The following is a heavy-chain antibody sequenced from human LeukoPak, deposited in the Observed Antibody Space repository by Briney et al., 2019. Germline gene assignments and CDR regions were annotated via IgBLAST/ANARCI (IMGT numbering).Heavy chain of an antibody. V-gene: IGHV4-39*01. CDR3: ARADIVATIDAFDI. CDR2: IYYSGST. J-gene: IGHJ3*02. Sequence: SETLSLTCTVSGGSISSSSYYWGWIRQPPGKGLEWIGSIYYSGSTYYNPSLKSRVTISVDTSKNQFSLKLSSVTAADTAVYYCARADIVATIDAFDIWGQGTMVTVSS. D-gene: IGHD5-12*01. CDR1: GGSISSSSYY.